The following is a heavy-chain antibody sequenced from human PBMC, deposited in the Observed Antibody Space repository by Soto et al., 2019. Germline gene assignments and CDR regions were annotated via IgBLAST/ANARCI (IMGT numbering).Heavy chain of an antibody. D-gene: IGHD3-22*01. CDR2: ISYRGST. Sequence: SETLSLTCTVSGGSITTSYWSWIRQRLGKALEWIGYISYRGSTNYNPSLKSRLTISIDTSKSQISLKLTSMTTADTAVYYCASSGIVGREVNTWFDPWGQGTLVTVSS. J-gene: IGHJ5*02. CDR3: ASSGIVGREVNTWFDP. CDR1: GGSITTSY. V-gene: IGHV4-59*01.